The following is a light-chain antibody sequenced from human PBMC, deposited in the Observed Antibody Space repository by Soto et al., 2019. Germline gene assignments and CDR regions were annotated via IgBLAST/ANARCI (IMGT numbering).Light chain of an antibody. CDR1: QSVGPN. CDR3: QQYENWPPYS. J-gene: IGKJ2*03. CDR2: WGS. V-gene: IGKV3-15*01. Sequence: TQSPATLSVSLGEEVSLSCRASQSVGPNLPWYQQRPGQAPRLLIHWGSTRANGVPARFRGSGRGTDFTLTISNLQSEDLAVYYCQQYENWPPYSFGQGPRLEIK.